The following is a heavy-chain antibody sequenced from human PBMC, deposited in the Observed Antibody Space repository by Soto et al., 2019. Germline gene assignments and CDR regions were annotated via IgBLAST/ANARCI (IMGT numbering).Heavy chain of an antibody. Sequence: TLSLTCTVSGGSISSGGYYWSWIRQHPGKGLEWIGYIYYSGSTYYNPSLKSRVTISVDTSKNQFSLKLSSVTAADTAVYYCARVAVVTPNFDYWGQGTLVTVSS. CDR2: IYYSGST. D-gene: IGHD3-22*01. V-gene: IGHV4-31*03. CDR1: GGSISSGGYY. J-gene: IGHJ4*02. CDR3: ARVAVVTPNFDY.